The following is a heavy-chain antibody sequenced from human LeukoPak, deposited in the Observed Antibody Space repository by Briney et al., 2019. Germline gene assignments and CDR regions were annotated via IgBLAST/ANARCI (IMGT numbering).Heavy chain of an antibody. CDR3: ARDADGYED. V-gene: IGHV3-74*01. Sequence: GGSLRLSCAASGFTFSNHWMHWVRQVPGKGLVWVSRIDGAGSTTNYADSVKGRFTISRDNSENTLYLQMNSLRAEDTAMYYCARDADGYEDWGQGTLVAVSS. CDR2: IDGAGSTT. D-gene: IGHD5-18*01. CDR1: GFTFSNHW. J-gene: IGHJ4*02.